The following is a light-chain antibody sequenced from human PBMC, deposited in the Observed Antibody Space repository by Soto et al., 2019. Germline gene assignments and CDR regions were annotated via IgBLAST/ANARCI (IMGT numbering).Light chain of an antibody. Sequence: QSVLTQPGSVSGSLGQSITISCTGSSSDVGTYYFVSWYQQHPGKVPKLMIYEGTKRPSGVSDRFSGSKSGNTASMTISGLQAEDEANYYCCSYAGNNIFVFGTGTKLTVL. CDR2: EGT. J-gene: IGLJ1*01. CDR3: CSYAGNNIFV. V-gene: IGLV2-23*01. CDR1: SSDVGTYYF.